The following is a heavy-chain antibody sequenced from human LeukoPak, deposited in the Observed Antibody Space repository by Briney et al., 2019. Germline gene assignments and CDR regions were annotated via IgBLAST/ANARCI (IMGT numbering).Heavy chain of an antibody. D-gene: IGHD2-2*01. CDR1: GGSLSYYY. CDR2: IYYSGST. Sequence: SGTLSLTCTGSGGSLSYYYWSWLRQPPGKGLEWIGYIYYSGSTNYNPSLKSRVTISVDTSKNQFSLNLTSVTTADTAVYYCARVSCSSTSCPRRDALDVWGQGTMVTVSS. CDR3: ARVSCSSTSCPRRDALDV. V-gene: IGHV4-59*01. J-gene: IGHJ3*01.